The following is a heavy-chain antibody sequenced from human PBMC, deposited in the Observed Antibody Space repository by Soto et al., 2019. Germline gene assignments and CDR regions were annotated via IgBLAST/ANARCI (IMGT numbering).Heavy chain of an antibody. CDR2: IYYSGST. CDR3: ARSYDFWSGYSLYFDY. Sequence: PSVTLSLTCTVSGGSISSSSYYWGWIRQPPGKGLEWIGSIYYSGSTYYNPSLKSRVTISVDTSKNQFSLKLSSVTAADTAVYYCARSYDFWSGYSLYFDYWGQGTLVTVSS. V-gene: IGHV4-39*01. CDR1: GGSISSSSYY. J-gene: IGHJ4*02. D-gene: IGHD3-3*01.